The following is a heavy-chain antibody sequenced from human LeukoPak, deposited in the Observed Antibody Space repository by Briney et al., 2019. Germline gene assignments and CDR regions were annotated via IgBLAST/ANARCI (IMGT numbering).Heavy chain of an antibody. D-gene: IGHD6-19*01. CDR3: AKRTVAGKRGSNWFDP. J-gene: IGHJ5*02. CDR1: GFTFSGSA. V-gene: IGHV3-23*01. CDR2: ISGSGGST. Sequence: QAGGSLRLSCAASGFTFSGSAMHWVRQAPGKGLEWVSAISGSGGSTYYADSVKGRFTISRDNSKNTLYLQMNSLRAEDTAVYYCAKRTVAGKRGSNWFDPWGQGTLVTVSS.